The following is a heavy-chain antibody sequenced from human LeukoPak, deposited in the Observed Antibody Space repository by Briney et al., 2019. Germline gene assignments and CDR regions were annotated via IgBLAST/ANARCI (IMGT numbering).Heavy chain of an antibody. Sequence: SETLSLTCTVSGGSISSYYWSWIRQPPGKGLEWIGNIYYSGSTNYNPSLKSRVTISVDTSKNQFSLKLSSVTAADTAVYYCASMGGQQLAEYYFDYWGQGTLVTVSS. CDR3: ASMGGQQLAEYYFDY. CDR2: IYYSGST. CDR1: GGSISSYY. J-gene: IGHJ4*02. V-gene: IGHV4-59*01. D-gene: IGHD6-13*01.